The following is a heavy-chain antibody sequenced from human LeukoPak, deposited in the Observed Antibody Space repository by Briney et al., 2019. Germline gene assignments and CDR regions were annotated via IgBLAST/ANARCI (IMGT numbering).Heavy chain of an antibody. CDR2: IKPDGSEK. J-gene: IGHJ5*02. CDR1: GFTFSTYY. D-gene: IGHD6-13*01. CDR3: ARGLYSSSP. Sequence: GGSLRLSCVASGFTFSTYYMTWVRQAPGRGLEWVAVIKPDGSEKYYVDSVMGRFTISRDNAKNSLYLQMNTLRAEDTALYYCARGLYSSSPWGQGTLVTVSS. V-gene: IGHV3-7*01.